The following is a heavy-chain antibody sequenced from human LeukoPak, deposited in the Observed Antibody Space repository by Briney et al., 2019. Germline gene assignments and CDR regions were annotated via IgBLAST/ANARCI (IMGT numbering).Heavy chain of an antibody. V-gene: IGHV4-34*01. D-gene: IGHD6-13*01. J-gene: IGHJ4*02. CDR3: ARDRDSSSWWGD. CDR1: GGSFSGYY. CDR2: INHRGST. Sequence: SETLSLTCAVYGGSFSGYYWSWIRQPPGKGLEWIEEINHRGSTNYNPSLKSRVTVSLDTSKNQFSLKLSSVTAADTAVYYCARDRDSSSWWGDWGQGTLVTVSS.